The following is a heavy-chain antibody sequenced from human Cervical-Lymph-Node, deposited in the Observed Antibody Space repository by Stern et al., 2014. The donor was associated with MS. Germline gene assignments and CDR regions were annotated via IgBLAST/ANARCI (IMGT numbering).Heavy chain of an antibody. CDR1: GYTFTGYY. Sequence: QLVQSGAEVKKPGASVKVSCKASGYTFTGYYMHWVRQAPGQGLEYMGWINPNSGGTNYAQKFHGRVTMTRDTSISTAYMELSRLRSDDTAVYYCARDCLMDFWSGCHDYWGQGTLVTVS. D-gene: IGHD3-3*01. V-gene: IGHV1-2*02. J-gene: IGHJ4*02. CDR2: INPNSGGT. CDR3: ARDCLMDFWSGCHDY.